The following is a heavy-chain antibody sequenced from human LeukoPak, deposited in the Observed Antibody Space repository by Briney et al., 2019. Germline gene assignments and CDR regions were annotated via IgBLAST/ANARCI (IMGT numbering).Heavy chain of an antibody. Sequence: ASVKVSCKASGYTFTGYYMHWVRQAPGQGLEWMGWINPNSGGTNYAQKFQGRVTMTRDTSISTAYMELSRLRSDDTAVYYCARDRELGILARYDYWGQGTLVTVSS. CDR2: INPNSGGT. CDR3: ARDRELGILARYDY. J-gene: IGHJ4*02. D-gene: IGHD7-27*01. CDR1: GYTFTGYY. V-gene: IGHV1-2*02.